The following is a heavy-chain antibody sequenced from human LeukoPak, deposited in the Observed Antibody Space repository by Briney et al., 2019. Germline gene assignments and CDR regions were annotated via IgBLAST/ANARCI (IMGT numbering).Heavy chain of an antibody. J-gene: IGHJ6*03. CDR2: IGSSGSAGGNI. D-gene: IGHD2-21*01. CDR1: GFSFSGFG. Sequence: GGSLRLSCAASGFSFSGFGMNWVRQAPGKGLEWISYIGSSGSAGGNIYYAVSVKGRFTVSRDNAKNSLFLQMNSLQDADTAVYYCARAPTPYFTYYMDVWGKGTTVAVSS. CDR3: ARAPTPYFTYYMDV. V-gene: IGHV3-48*02.